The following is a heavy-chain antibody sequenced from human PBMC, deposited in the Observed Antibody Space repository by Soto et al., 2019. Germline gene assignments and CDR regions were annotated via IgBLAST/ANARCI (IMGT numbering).Heavy chain of an antibody. Sequence: QVQLVQSGAEVKKPGSSVKVSCKASGGTFSSYAISWVRQAPGQGLEWMGGIIPIFGTVNYAQKFQGRVTITADESTSTAYMELSSLRSEDTAVYYCARVNVQGDYYVSDAFDIWGQGTMVTVSS. CDR2: IIPIFGTV. CDR3: ARVNVQGDYYVSDAFDI. CDR1: GGTFSSYA. V-gene: IGHV1-69*01. D-gene: IGHD2-21*02. J-gene: IGHJ3*02.